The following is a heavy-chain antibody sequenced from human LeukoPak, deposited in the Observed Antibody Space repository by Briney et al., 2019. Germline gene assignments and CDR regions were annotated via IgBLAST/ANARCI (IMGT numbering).Heavy chain of an antibody. CDR1: GFTFSDYY. CDR2: ISSSSSYT. CDR3: ARKGDYGDLPDY. J-gene: IGHJ4*02. D-gene: IGHD4-17*01. V-gene: IGHV3-11*06. Sequence: GGSLRLSCAASGFTFSDYYMSWIRQAPGKGLEWVSYISSSSSYTNYADSVKGRFTISRDNAKNSLYLQMNSLRAEDTAVYYCARKGDYGDLPDYWGQGTLVTVSS.